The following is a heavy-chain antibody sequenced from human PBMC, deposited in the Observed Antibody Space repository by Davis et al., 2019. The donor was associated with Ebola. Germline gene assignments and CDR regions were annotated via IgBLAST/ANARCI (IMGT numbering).Heavy chain of an antibody. CDR1: GFTFSSYW. Sequence: GGSLRLSCAASGFTFSSYWMSWVRQAPGKGLEWVANIKQDGSEKYYVDSVKGRFTISRDNAKNSLYLQMNGLRAEDTAVYYCARDSDDYSFDYWGQGTLVTVSS. D-gene: IGHD4-11*01. V-gene: IGHV3-7*01. CDR2: IKQDGSEK. J-gene: IGHJ4*02. CDR3: ARDSDDYSFDY.